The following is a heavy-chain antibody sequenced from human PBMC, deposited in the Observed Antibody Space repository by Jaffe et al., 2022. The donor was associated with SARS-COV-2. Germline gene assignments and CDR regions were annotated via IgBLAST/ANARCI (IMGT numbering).Heavy chain of an antibody. Sequence: QVQLVESGGGVVQPGRSLRLSCAASGFTFSSYDIYWVRQAPGKGLEWVAVISHDGSNEYYGDSVKGRFTISRDNSKNTLYLQMSSLRPEDTAVYYCARDRDSFVVVFAATPPPSYHGMDVWGQGTTVTVSS. CDR2: ISHDGSNE. V-gene: IGHV3-30-3*01. CDR1: GFTFSSYD. D-gene: IGHD2-15*01. CDR3: ARDRDSFVVVFAATPPPSYHGMDV. J-gene: IGHJ6*02.